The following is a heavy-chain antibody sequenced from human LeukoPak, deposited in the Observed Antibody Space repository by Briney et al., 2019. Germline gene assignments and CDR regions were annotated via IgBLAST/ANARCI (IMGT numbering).Heavy chain of an antibody. J-gene: IGHJ3*02. V-gene: IGHV3-48*03. CDR2: ISSSGSTI. CDR1: GFTFSSYE. D-gene: IGHD3-10*01. CDR3: ARGRSITLLRGVAMSDGFDI. Sequence: PGGSLRLSRAASGFTFSSYEMNWVRQAPGKGLEWVSYISSSGSTIYYADSVKGRFTISRDNAKNLVFLQMNGLRAEDTAVYYCARGRSITLLRGVAMSDGFDIWGQGAMVAVSS.